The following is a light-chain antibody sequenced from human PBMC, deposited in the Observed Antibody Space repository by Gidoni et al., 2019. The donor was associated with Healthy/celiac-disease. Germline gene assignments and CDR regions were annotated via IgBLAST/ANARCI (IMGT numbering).Light chain of an antibody. CDR3: QQEGT. J-gene: IGKJ2*01. CDR2: GAS. V-gene: IGKV3-20*01. CDR1: QSVSSSY. Sequence: IVLTQSPGTLSLSPGERATLSCRASQSVSSSYLAWYQQKPGQTPRLLIYGASSRATGIPDRFSGSGSGTDFALTISRLEPEDFAVYYCQQEGTFGQGTKLEIK.